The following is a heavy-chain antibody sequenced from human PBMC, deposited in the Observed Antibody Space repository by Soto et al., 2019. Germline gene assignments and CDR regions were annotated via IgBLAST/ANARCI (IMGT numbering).Heavy chain of an antibody. J-gene: IGHJ6*02. Sequence: QVQLVQSGAEVKKPGSSVKVSCKASGGTFSSYAISWVRQAPGQGLEWMGGIIPIFGTANYAQKFQGRVTITGDEPTRTSYLELSSPRSEDTAVSYCAPGRYGPGSYVVSRGYYYYYGMNFWGQGTTVTVSS. CDR3: APGRYGPGSYVVSRGYYYYYGMNF. CDR2: IIPIFGTA. D-gene: IGHD3-10*01. V-gene: IGHV1-69*01. CDR1: GGTFSSYA.